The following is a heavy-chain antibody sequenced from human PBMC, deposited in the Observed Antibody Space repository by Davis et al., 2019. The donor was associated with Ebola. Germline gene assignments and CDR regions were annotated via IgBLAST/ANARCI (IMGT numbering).Heavy chain of an antibody. CDR1: GGTISTYT. D-gene: IGHD2-2*01. CDR2: IVPMLGTA. J-gene: IGHJ5*02. CDR3: TRHSGCSSSRCYRMRIVS. V-gene: IGHV1-69*06. Sequence: SVKVSCKASGGTISTYTISWVRQAPGQGLEWMGGIVPMLGTANYAQKFQGRVTITADKSTSTAYMELTNLRSEDTAVYYCTRHSGCSSSRCYRMRIVSWGQGSLVTVSS.